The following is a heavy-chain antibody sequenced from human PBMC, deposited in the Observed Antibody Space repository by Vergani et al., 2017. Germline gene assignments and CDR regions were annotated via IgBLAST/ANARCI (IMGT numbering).Heavy chain of an antibody. CDR1: GGTFSSYA. J-gene: IGHJ6*02. D-gene: IGHD3-3*01. V-gene: IGHV1-69*01. Sequence: QVQLVQSGAEVKKPGSSVKVSCKASGGTFSSYAISWVRQAPGQGLEWMGGIIPIFGTANYAQKFQGRVTITADESTSTAYMELSSLRSEDTAVYYCASRDITIFGVVIMSGYYYYGMDVWGQGTTVTVSS. CDR3: ASRDITIFGVVIMSGYYYYGMDV. CDR2: IIPIFGTA.